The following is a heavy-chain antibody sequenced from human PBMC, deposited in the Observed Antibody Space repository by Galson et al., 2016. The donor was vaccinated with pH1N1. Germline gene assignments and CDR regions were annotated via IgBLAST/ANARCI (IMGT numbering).Heavy chain of an antibody. CDR1: GFTFTDYY. J-gene: IGHJ1*01. V-gene: IGHV3-11*06. CDR3: ARNGRYGHCGGGNCYPAEDFQY. D-gene: IGHD2-15*01. CDR2: ISSSGSYI. Sequence: SLRLSCAASGFTFTDYYMSWIRQAPGKGLEWIAYISSSGSYINYADSVKGRFTVSRDHANRSLWLQLNSLTVEDTAVYLCARNGRYGHCGGGNCYPAEDFQYWGRGTLVSVSS.